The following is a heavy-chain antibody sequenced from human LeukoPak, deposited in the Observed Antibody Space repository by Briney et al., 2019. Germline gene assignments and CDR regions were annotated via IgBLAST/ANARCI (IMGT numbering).Heavy chain of an antibody. V-gene: IGHV3-74*01. CDR1: GFTFSSYW. D-gene: IGHD3-9*01. CDR3: ARLDILTGNYYYFNF. Sequence: GGSLRLSCAASGFTFSSYWMHWVSQAPGMGLVWVSRISGDGSTTSYADSVKGRFTISRDNAKSTLYLQMNSLRAEDTAVYYCARLDILTGNYYYFNFWGQGTLVTVSS. CDR2: ISGDGSTT. J-gene: IGHJ4*02.